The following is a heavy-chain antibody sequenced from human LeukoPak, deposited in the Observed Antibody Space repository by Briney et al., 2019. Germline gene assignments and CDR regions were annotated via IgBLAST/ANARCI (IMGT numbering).Heavy chain of an antibody. D-gene: IGHD3-22*01. CDR3: ANSYYDSSGYYYEGPPFDY. J-gene: IGHJ4*02. CDR1: GFTFSSYA. Sequence: AGGSLRLSCAASGFTFSSYAISWVRQAPGKGLEWVSAISGSGGSTYYADSVKGRFTISRDNSKNTLYLQMNSLRGEDTAVYYCANSYYDSSGYYYEGPPFDYWGQGTLVTVSS. CDR2: ISGSGGST. V-gene: IGHV3-23*01.